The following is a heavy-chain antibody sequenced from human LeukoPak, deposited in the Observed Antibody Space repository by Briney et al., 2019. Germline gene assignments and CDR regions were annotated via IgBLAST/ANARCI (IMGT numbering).Heavy chain of an antibody. Sequence: GGSLRLSCPASGFTFSSYEMNWVRQAPGKGLEWVSYISSSGSTIYYADSVKGRFTISRDNAKNSLYLQMNSLRAEDTAVYYCARVLVVAAAFDYWGQGTLVTVSS. CDR1: GFTFSSYE. D-gene: IGHD2-15*01. J-gene: IGHJ4*02. CDR3: ARVLVVAAAFDY. CDR2: ISSSGSTI. V-gene: IGHV3-48*03.